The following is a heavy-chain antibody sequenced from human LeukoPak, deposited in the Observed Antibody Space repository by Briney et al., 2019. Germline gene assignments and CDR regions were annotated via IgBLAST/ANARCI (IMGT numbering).Heavy chain of an antibody. CDR1: GGSISSYY. CDR3: ARTTEDCSSTSCYQYWSDP. V-gene: IGHV4-59*01. J-gene: IGHJ5*02. D-gene: IGHD2-2*01. CDR2: IYYSGST. Sequence: SETLSLTCTVSGGSISSYYWSWIRQPPGKGLEWIGYIYYSGSTNYNPSLKSRVTISVDTSKNQFSLKLNSVTAADTAVYYCARTTEDCSSTSCYQYWSDPWGQGTLVTVSS.